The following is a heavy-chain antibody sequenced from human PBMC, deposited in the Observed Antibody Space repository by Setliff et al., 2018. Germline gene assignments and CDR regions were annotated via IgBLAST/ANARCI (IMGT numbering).Heavy chain of an antibody. CDR3: TVVGPRASSLTF. J-gene: IGHJ4*02. V-gene: IGHV3-30-3*01. CDR1: GFTFTNYI. CDR2: MSLDETNK. Sequence: PGGSLRLSCAASGFTFTNYIIHWVRQAPGKGLEWVAVMSLDETNKYYADSVRGRFTISRDDSRNTLYLQMNSLKSEDTAVYYCTVVGPRASSLTFWGQGALVTVSS. D-gene: IGHD1-26*01.